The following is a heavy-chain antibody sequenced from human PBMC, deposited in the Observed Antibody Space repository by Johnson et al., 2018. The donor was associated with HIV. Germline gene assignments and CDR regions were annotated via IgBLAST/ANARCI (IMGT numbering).Heavy chain of an antibody. V-gene: IGHV3-33*06. D-gene: IGHD6-13*01. Sequence: QVQLVESGGGVVQPGRSLRLSCASSGFTFSSYGMHWVRQAPGTGLEWVAVIWYDGSNKYYADSVKGRFTISRDNSKNTLYLQMNSLRAEDTAVYYCAKDSSSWYGGAFDIWGQGTMVTVSS. J-gene: IGHJ3*02. CDR1: GFTFSSYG. CDR2: IWYDGSNK. CDR3: AKDSSSWYGGAFDI.